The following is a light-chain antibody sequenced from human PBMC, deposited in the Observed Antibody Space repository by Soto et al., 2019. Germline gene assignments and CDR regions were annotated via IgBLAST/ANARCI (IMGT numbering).Light chain of an antibody. V-gene: IGLV6-57*04. CDR1: SGSIASNY. Sequence: NFMLTQPHSVSESPGKTVTISCTRSSGSIASNYVQWYQQRPGSAPTTVIYEDNQRPSGVPDRFSGSIDSSSNSASLTISGLKTEDEADYSCQSYDSSKPVVFGGGTKLTVL. CDR2: EDN. CDR3: QSYDSSKPVV. J-gene: IGLJ2*01.